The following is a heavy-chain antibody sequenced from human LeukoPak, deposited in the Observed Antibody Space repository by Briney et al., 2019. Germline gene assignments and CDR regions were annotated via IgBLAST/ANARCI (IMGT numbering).Heavy chain of an antibody. CDR2: ISYDGSNK. J-gene: IGHJ4*02. D-gene: IGHD5-18*01. V-gene: IGHV3-30*18. CDR3: AKGTSRGYSYGSDY. CDR1: GFTFSSYG. Sequence: GGSLRLSCAASGFTFSSYGMHWVRQAPGKGMEWVAVISYDGSNKYYADSVKGRFTISRDNSKNTLYLQMNSLRAEDTAVYYCAKGTSRGYSYGSDYWGQGTLVTVSS.